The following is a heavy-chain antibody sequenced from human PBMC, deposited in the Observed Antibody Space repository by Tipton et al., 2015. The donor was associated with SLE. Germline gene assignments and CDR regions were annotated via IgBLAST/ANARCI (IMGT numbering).Heavy chain of an antibody. V-gene: IGHV3-21*01. CDR2: ISSSSSYI. CDR3: ARENSINDFWGGYLYYFDY. J-gene: IGHJ4*02. Sequence: QLVQSGGGVVQPGRSLRLSCAASGFTFSSYSMNWVRQAPGKGLEWVSSISSSSSYIYYADSVKGRFTISRDNAKNSLYLQMNSLRAEDTAVYYCARENSINDFWGGYLYYFDYWGQGTLVTVSS. CDR1: GFTFSSYS. D-gene: IGHD3-3*01.